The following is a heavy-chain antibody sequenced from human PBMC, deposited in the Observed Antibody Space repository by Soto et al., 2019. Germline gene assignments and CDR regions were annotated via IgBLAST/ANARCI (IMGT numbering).Heavy chain of an antibody. Sequence: QVQLVQSGAEVKKPGASVKVSCKASGYTFTSYAMHWVRQAPGQRLEWMGWINAGNGNTKYSQKFQGRVTITRDTPVSTAYMELSRLRSEDTAVYYWAREWSSPTTDYYSCGMDVWGQGTTVTVSS. CDR1: GYTFTSYA. CDR2: INAGNGNT. CDR3: AREWSSPTTDYYSCGMDV. V-gene: IGHV1-3*01. J-gene: IGHJ6*02. D-gene: IGHD5-12*01.